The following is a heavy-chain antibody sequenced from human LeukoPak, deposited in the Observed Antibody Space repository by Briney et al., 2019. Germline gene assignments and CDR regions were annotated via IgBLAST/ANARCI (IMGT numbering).Heavy chain of an antibody. V-gene: IGHV4-4*07. CDR1: GGSISSHY. J-gene: IGHJ2*01. Sequence: SETLSLTCTVSGGSISSHYWSWIRQPAGKGLEWIGRIYTSGSTNYNPSLTSRVTISVDTSKNQFSLTLSSVTAADTAVYYCARASLPAAGTDSKYWYFDGGGRGTLVTVSS. CDR2: IYTSGST. CDR3: ARASLPAAGTDSKYWYFDG. D-gene: IGHD6-13*01.